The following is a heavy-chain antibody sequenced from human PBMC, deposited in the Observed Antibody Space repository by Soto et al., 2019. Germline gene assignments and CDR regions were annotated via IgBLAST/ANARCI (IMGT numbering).Heavy chain of an antibody. CDR1: GFTFSGYS. D-gene: IGHD1-26*01. CDR2: ITSSSSTI. J-gene: IGHJ4*02. CDR3: ARQGGYHSSGRYPD. V-gene: IGHV3-48*04. Sequence: GGSLRLSCAASGFTFSGYSMNWVRQSPGKGLEWVAYITSSSSTIYYADSVKGRFTISRENGKNSLYLQMNSLRAEDTAIYYCARQGGYHSSGRYPDWCQGTLVTVSS.